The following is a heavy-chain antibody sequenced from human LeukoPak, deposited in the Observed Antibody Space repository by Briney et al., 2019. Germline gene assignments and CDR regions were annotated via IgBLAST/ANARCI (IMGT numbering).Heavy chain of an antibody. CDR2: IYNSGST. CDR1: GGSISSGDYY. J-gene: IGHJ4*02. Sequence: SETLSLTCTVSGGSISSGDYYWSWIRQPPGKGLEWIGYIYNSGSTYYNPSLKSRVTISVDTSKNQFSLKLSSVTAADTAVYYCATYTVTPGFDYWGQGTLVTVSS. V-gene: IGHV4-30-4*01. D-gene: IGHD4-17*01. CDR3: ATYTVTPGFDY.